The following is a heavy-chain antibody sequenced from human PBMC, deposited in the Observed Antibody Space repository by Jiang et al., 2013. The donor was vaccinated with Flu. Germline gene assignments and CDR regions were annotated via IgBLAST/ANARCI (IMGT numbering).Heavy chain of an antibody. Sequence: VQLLESGGGLVQPGGSLRLSCAASRFTFSNYAMTWVRQAPGKGLEWVSTISVGGGRTYYADSVKGRFTISRHDSRDTLFLQMNSLRAEDTALLYCAKDSREVYTYDYYYFDY. CDR2: ISVGGGRT. V-gene: IGHV3-23*01. CDR3: AKDSREVYTYDYYYFDY. CDR1: RFTFSNYA. D-gene: IGHD5-18*01. J-gene: IGHJ4*01.